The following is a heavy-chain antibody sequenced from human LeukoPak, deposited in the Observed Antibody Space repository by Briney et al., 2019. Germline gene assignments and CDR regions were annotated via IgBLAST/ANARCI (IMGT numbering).Heavy chain of an antibody. CDR1: GYILSSYN. CDR2: INPSGGDT. CDR3: ARIPGSGSYYKPRDYYFDY. D-gene: IGHD3-10*01. Sequence: GASVKVSCKASGYILSSYNMHWVRQAPGQGLEWLGIINPSGGDTKYAQKFQGRVTLTRDKSTSTAYMELSSLRSEDTAVYYCARIPGSGSYYKPRDYYFDYWGQGTLVTVSS. V-gene: IGHV1-46*01. J-gene: IGHJ4*02.